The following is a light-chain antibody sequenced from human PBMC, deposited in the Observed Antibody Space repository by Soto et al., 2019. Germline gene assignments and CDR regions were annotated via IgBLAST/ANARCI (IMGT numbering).Light chain of an antibody. J-gene: IGKJ4*01. V-gene: IGKV1-39*01. CDR3: QQYNNS. CDR2: AAS. Sequence: DIQMTQSPSSLSASVGDRVTITCRASQSIISYLNWYQQTPGKAPKLLIFAASSLQSGVPSRFSGSGSGTEFTLTISSLQPDDFATYYCQQYNNSFGGGTKVDIK. CDR1: QSIISY.